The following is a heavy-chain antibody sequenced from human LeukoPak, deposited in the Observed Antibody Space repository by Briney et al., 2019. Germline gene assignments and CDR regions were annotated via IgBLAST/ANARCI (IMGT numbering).Heavy chain of an antibody. J-gene: IGHJ4*02. D-gene: IGHD6-13*01. CDR3: ARRGAAGTYYFDY. Sequence: GGSLRLSCAASGFTFSSYVMSWVRQAPGKGLEWDSAISGSGGGTYYADSVKGRFTISRDNSKNTLYLQTNSLRAEDTAVYYCARRGAAGTYYFDYWGQGTLVTVSS. CDR2: ISGSGGGT. CDR1: GFTFSSYV. V-gene: IGHV3-23*01.